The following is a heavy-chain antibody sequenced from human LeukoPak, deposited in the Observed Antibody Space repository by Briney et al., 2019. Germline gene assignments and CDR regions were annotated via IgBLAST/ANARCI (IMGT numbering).Heavy chain of an antibody. CDR3: ARPWLKRGWFDP. V-gene: IGHV1-8*01. CDR1: GYTFTSYD. CDR2: MNPNSGNT. J-gene: IGHJ5*02. Sequence: ASVKVSCKASGYTFTSYDINWVRQAAGQGLEWMGWMNPNSGNTGYAQKFQGRVTMTRNTSMSTAYMELSSLRSEDTAVYYCARPWLKRGWFDPWGQGTLVTVSS. D-gene: IGHD3-10*01.